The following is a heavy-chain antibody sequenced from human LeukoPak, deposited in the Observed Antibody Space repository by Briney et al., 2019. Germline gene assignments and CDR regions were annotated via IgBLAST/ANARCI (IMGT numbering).Heavy chain of an antibody. CDR2: ISSNGGST. CDR1: GFTFSSYA. J-gene: IGHJ4*02. V-gene: IGHV3-64*01. CDR3: AREGVRYFDWLF. D-gene: IGHD3-9*01. Sequence: PGGSLGLSCAASGFTFSSYAMHWVRQAPGKGLEYVSAISSNGGSTYYANSVKGRFTISRDNSKNTLYLQMGSLRAEDMAVYYCAREGVRYFDWLFWGQGTLVTVSS.